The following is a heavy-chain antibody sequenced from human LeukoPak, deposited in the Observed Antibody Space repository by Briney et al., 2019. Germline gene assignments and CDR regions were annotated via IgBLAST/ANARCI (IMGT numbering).Heavy chain of an antibody. V-gene: IGHV1-3*01. CDR1: GYTFTSYA. D-gene: IGHD5-24*01. J-gene: IGHJ4*02. CDR2: INAGNGNT. CDR3: ARDRDGSYLDY. Sequence: ASVKVSCKASGYTFTSYAMHWVRQPPGQRLEWMGWINAGNGNTKYSQKFQGRVTITRDTSASTAYMELSSLRSEDTAVYYCARDRDGSYLDYWGQGTLLTVSS.